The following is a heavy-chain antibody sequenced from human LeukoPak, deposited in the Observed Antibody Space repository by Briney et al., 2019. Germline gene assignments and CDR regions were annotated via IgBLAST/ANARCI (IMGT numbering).Heavy chain of an antibody. V-gene: IGHV3-23*01. Sequence: GGSLRLSCAASGFTFSTFAMIWVRQPPGKGLEWVSSIFPSGGEIHYADSVRGRFTISRDNSKSTLLLQMNSLRAKDTAIYYCATYRQVLLPFESWGQGTLVTVSS. D-gene: IGHD2-8*02. CDR3: ATYRQVLLPFES. J-gene: IGHJ4*02. CDR2: IFPSGGEI. CDR1: GFTFSTFA.